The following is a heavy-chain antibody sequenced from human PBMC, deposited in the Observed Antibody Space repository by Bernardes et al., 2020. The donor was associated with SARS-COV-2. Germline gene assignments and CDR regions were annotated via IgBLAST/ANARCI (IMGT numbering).Heavy chain of an antibody. Sequence: ASMKVSCKASGYTFTSYGISWVRQAPGQGLEWMGWISAYNGNTNYAQKLQGRVTMTTDTSTSTAYMELRSLRSDDTAVYYCARDYYDFWSGYPIYYYYYGMDVWGQGTTVTVSS. V-gene: IGHV1-18*01. CDR2: ISAYNGNT. CDR1: GYTFTSYG. D-gene: IGHD3-3*01. CDR3: ARDYYDFWSGYPIYYYYYGMDV. J-gene: IGHJ6*02.